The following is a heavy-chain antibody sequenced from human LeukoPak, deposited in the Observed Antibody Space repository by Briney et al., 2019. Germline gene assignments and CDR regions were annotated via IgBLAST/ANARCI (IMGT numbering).Heavy chain of an antibody. V-gene: IGHV3-48*01. CDR1: GFTFSSYS. D-gene: IGHD3-9*01. CDR2: ISSSSSTI. J-gene: IGHJ4*02. CDR3: VREGKRLDWSLLAAGYFDY. Sequence: PGGSLRLSCAASGFTFSSYSMNWVRQAPGKGLEWVSYISSSSSTIYYADSVKGRFTISRDNAKNSLYLQMNSLRAEDTAVYYCVREGKRLDWSLLAAGYFDYWGQGTLVTVSS.